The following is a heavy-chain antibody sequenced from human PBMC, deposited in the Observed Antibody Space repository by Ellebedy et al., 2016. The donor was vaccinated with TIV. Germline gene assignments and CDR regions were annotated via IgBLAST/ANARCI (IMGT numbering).Heavy chain of an antibody. J-gene: IGHJ2*01. Sequence: GESLKISCAASGFTFSSYGMHWVRQAPGKGLEWVAVIWYDGSNKYYADSVKGRFAISRDESKNTLHLQMSSLRAEDTATYYCARARDYHDFVVPPTARYWYFDLWGRGTLVTVSP. CDR1: GFTFSSYG. D-gene: IGHD3-22*01. V-gene: IGHV3-33*01. CDR3: ARARDYHDFVVPPTARYWYFDL. CDR2: IWYDGSNK.